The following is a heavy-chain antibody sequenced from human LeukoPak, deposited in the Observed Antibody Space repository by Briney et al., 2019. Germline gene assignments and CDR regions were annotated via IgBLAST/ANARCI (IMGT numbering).Heavy chain of an antibody. CDR2: INPSGGST. Sequence: ASVKVSCKASGYSLSAYYMHWVRQAPGQGLDWMGAINPSGGSTSYALKFQDRVTVSRDTSTSTVYMELSSLRSDDTAVYFCATSGSYHKYYFDYWGQGTLVTVSS. CDR1: GYSLSAYY. D-gene: IGHD1-26*01. CDR3: ATSGSYHKYYFDY. V-gene: IGHV1-46*01. J-gene: IGHJ4*02.